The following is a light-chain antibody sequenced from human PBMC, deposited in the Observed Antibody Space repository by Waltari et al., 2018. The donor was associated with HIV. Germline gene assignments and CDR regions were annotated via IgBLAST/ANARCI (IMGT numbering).Light chain of an antibody. CDR2: DVS. J-gene: IGLJ2*01. CDR1: SSDVGAYHY. CDR3: SSYTRSSTMI. Sequence: QSALTQPASVSGSPGQSITISCTGTSSDVGAYHYVSWYQVLPDKVPKLLVYDVSERPSGVSNRFSGSKSGNTASLTISGLQAEDGADYYCSSYTRSSTMIFGGGTKLTVL. V-gene: IGLV2-14*03.